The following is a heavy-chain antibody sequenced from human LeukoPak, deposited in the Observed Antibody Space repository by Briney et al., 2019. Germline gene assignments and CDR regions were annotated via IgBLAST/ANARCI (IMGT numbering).Heavy chain of an antibody. J-gene: IGHJ5*02. V-gene: IGHV4-61*01. CDR1: GGSVSSGIYY. CDR2: IYYSGST. Sequence: SETLSLTCTVSGGSVSSGIYYWSWIRQPPGKGLEWIGCIYYSGSTKYNPSLKSRVTISVDTSKNQFSLKLSSVTAADTAVYYCARVHCNHALCYPLPPDNWFDPWGQGTLVTVSS. CDR3: ARVHCNHALCYPLPPDNWFDP. D-gene: IGHD2-8*01.